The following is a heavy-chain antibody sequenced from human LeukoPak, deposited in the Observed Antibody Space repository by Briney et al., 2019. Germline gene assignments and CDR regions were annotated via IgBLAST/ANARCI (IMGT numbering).Heavy chain of an antibody. CDR1: GFTFSSYA. CDR2: ISGSGDST. J-gene: IGHJ4*02. D-gene: IGHD3-22*01. V-gene: IGHV3-23*01. CDR3: AKGKDGSLNSGFDY. Sequence: PGGSLRLSCAASGFTFSSYALNWVRQAPGKGLEWVSAISGSGDSTYYADSVKGRFTISRENSKNTLYLQMNSLRAEDTAIYYCAKGKDGSLNSGFDYWGQGTLVTVSS.